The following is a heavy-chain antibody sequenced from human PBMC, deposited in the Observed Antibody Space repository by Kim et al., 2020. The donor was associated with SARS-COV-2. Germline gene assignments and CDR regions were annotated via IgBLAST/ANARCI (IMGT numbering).Heavy chain of an antibody. D-gene: IGHD5-12*01. CDR2: INPNSGGT. Sequence: ASVKVSCKASGYTFTGYYMHWVRQAPGQGLEWMGWINPNSGGTNYAQKFQGRVTMTRDTSISTAYMELSRLRSDDTAVYYCAREVEMATISAYFQHWGQGTLVTVSS. J-gene: IGHJ1*01. CDR1: GYTFTGYY. V-gene: IGHV1-2*02. CDR3: AREVEMATISAYFQH.